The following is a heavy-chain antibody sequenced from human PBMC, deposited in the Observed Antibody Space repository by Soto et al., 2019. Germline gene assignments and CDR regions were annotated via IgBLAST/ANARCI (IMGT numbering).Heavy chain of an antibody. V-gene: IGHV1-69*13. CDR3: AREVTVASYSFDF. Sequence: VASVKVSCKASGGTFNNYALSWVRQAPGQGLEWMGGIIPILNSANYAQKFQGRVTITADDSTSTAYMELRSLRPDDTAVYYCAREVTVASYSFDFWGQGTLVTVSS. J-gene: IGHJ4*02. CDR1: GGTFNNYA. D-gene: IGHD5-12*01. CDR2: IIPILNSA.